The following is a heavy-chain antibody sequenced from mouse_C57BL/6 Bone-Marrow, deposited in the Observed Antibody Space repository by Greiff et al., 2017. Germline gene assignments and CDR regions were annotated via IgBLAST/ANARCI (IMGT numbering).Heavy chain of an antibody. D-gene: IGHD1-1*01. CDR1: GYTFTDYY. CDR2: IYPGSGNT. J-gene: IGHJ4*01. CDR3: ARGIITTVVDYAMDY. Sequence: QVQLQQSGAELVRPGASVKLSCKASGYTFTDYYINWVKQRPGQGLEWIARIYPGSGNTYYNEKFKGKATLTAEKSSSTAYMQLSSLTSEDSAVYFCARGIITTVVDYAMDYWGQGTSVTVSS. V-gene: IGHV1-76*01.